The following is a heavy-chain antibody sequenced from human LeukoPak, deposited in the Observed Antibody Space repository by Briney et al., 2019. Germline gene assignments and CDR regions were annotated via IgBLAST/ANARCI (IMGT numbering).Heavy chain of an antibody. J-gene: IGHJ4*02. CDR2: IYSSGTT. CDR3: ARIRANWGHPLDS. V-gene: IGHV4-61*02. Sequence: SETLSLTCTVSGDSISSDRYSWTWIRQPAGKGLECIGRIYSSGTTNYNPPLKSRVTISVDTSKNQFSLNLSSVTAADTAVYYCARIRANWGHPLDSWGQGTLVTVSS. CDR1: GDSISSDRYS. D-gene: IGHD7-27*01.